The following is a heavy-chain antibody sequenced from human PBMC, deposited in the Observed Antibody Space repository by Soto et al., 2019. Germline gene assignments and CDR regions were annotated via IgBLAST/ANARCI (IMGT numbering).Heavy chain of an antibody. Sequence: QVQLVQSGAEVKKPGASVKVSCKASGYTFTSYCMHWVRQAPGQGLEWMGIINPSGGSTSYAQKFQGRVTMTRDTSTSTVYMELSGLRSEDTAVHYCASPLREGWLQPFDYWGQGTLVTVSS. J-gene: IGHJ4*02. CDR2: INPSGGST. V-gene: IGHV1-46*03. CDR3: ASPLREGWLQPFDY. CDR1: GYTFTSYC. D-gene: IGHD5-12*01.